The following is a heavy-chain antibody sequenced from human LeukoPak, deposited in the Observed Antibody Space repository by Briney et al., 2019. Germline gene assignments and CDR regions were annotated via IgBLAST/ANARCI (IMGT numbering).Heavy chain of an antibody. D-gene: IGHD3-9*01. CDR3: AGWFGNYDILTGYYFDY. Sequence: PSETLSLTCTVSGGSISSGGYYWSWIRQHPGKGLEWIGYIYYSGSTYSNPSLKSRVTISEDTSKNQFSLKLSSVTAADTAVYYCAGWFGNYDILTGYYFDYWGQGTLVTVSS. V-gene: IGHV4-31*03. J-gene: IGHJ4*02. CDR2: IYYSGST. CDR1: GGSISSGGYY.